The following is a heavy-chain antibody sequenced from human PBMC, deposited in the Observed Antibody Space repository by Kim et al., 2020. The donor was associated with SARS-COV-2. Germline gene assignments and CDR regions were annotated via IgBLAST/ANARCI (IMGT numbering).Heavy chain of an antibody. CDR1: GFTFSSYS. D-gene: IGHD2-2*01. CDR3: ARDSGERKIVVVPAAIPMDV. J-gene: IGHJ6*02. CDR2: ISSSSSTI. Sequence: GGSLRLSCAASGFTFSSYSMNWVRQAPGKGLEWVSYISSSSSTIYYADSVKGRFTISRDNAKNSLYLQMNSLRDEDTAVYYCARDSGERKIVVVPAAIPMDVWGQGTTVTVSS. V-gene: IGHV3-48*02.